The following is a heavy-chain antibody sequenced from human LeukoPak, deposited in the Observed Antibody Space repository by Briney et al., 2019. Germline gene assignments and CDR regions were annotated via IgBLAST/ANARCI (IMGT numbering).Heavy chain of an antibody. V-gene: IGHV3-20*04. D-gene: IGHD3-10*01. CDR2: INWNGDST. J-gene: IGHJ6*03. CDR1: GFIFDGYG. Sequence: GGSLRLSCAASGFIFDGYGMNWVRQAPGKGLEWVSGINWNGDSTGYVDSVKGRFTISRDNAKNSLYLQMNSLRVEDTALYYCARGAGSGYYFYMDVWGKGTTVTVSS. CDR3: ARGAGSGYYFYMDV.